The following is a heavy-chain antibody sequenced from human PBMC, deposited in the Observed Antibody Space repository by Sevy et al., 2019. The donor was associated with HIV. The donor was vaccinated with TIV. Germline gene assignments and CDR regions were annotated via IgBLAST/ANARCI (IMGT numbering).Heavy chain of an antibody. CDR1: GFIFSSYE. CDR3: ARDLPPSATVVPHFDC. J-gene: IGHJ4*02. D-gene: IGHD2-21*01. Sequence: GGSLRLSCVASGFIFSSYEMNWVRQAPGKGLEWVSYISKSGDTISYSDSVRGRFTISRDNARNSLYLQMNSLRAEDTAVYYCARDLPPSATVVPHFDCWDQGNLVTVSS. V-gene: IGHV3-48*03. CDR2: ISKSGDTI.